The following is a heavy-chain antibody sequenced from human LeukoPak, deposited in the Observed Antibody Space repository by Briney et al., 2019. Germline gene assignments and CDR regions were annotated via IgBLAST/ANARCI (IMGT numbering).Heavy chain of an antibody. Sequence: SETLSLTCAVYGGSFSGYYWSWIRQPPGKGLEWIGEINHSGSTNYNPSLKSRVTISVDTSKNQFSLKLSSVTAADTAVYYCAKDRNYYDSSGPDYWGQGTLVTVSS. D-gene: IGHD3-22*01. J-gene: IGHJ4*02. CDR2: INHSGST. CDR1: GGSFSGYY. CDR3: AKDRNYYDSSGPDY. V-gene: IGHV4-34*01.